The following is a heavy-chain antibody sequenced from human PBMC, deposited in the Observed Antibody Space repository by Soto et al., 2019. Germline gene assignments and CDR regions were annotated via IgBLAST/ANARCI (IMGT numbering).Heavy chain of an antibody. J-gene: IGHJ4*02. V-gene: IGHV1-18*01. Sequence: QVQLVQSGAEVKKPGASVKVSCKASGYTFTSYGISWVRQAPGQGLEWMGWISAYNGNTNYAQKLQGRVTMTTDTPTSRAYMALRSLTSDDTAVYYCARVGAPTEFDYWGQGTLVTVSS. D-gene: IGHD1-26*01. CDR1: GYTFTSYG. CDR2: ISAYNGNT. CDR3: ARVGAPTEFDY.